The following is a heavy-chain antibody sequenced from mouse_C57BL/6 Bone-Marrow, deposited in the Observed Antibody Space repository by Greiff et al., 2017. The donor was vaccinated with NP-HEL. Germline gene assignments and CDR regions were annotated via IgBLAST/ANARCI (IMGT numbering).Heavy chain of an antibody. V-gene: IGHV1-75*01. CDR3: ARRDYYGSDYFDY. CDR1: GYTFTDYY. D-gene: IGHD1-1*01. Sequence: VQLQQSGPELVKPGASVKISCKASGYTFTDYYINWVKQRPGQGLEWIGWIFPGSGSTYYNEKFKGKATLTVDKSSSTAYMLLSSLTSEDSAVYFCARRDYYGSDYFDYWGQGTTLTVSS. J-gene: IGHJ2*01. CDR2: IFPGSGST.